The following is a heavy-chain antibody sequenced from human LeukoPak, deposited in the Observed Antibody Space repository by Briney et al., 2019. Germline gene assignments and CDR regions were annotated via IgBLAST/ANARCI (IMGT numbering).Heavy chain of an antibody. CDR2: IYPCDSET. J-gene: IGHJ4*02. CDR1: GYSFSTYC. V-gene: IGHV5-51*01. D-gene: IGHD3-10*02. CDR3: ARYGRDQDGSARHYFED. Sequence: GESLKLSCYGSGYSFSTYCTIWVRQMPGKGLEWMGNIYPCDSETRYSPSFEGQVTISADKSISAAYLKWSSLKASDTAMYYCARYGRDQDGSARHYFEDWGEGSLVTVSS.